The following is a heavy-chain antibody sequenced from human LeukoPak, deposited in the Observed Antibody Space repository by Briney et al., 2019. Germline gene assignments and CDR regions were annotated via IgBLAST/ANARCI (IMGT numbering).Heavy chain of an antibody. CDR1: GFTFSDYY. Sequence: PGGSLRLSCAASGFTFSDYYMSWIRQAPGKGLEWVSYISSSGSTIYYADSVKGRFTISRDNAKNSLYLQMNSLRAEDTAVYYCARGGVGRGFWSGYFSKLYLDAFDIWGQGTMVTVSS. V-gene: IGHV3-11*04. D-gene: IGHD3-3*01. CDR3: ARGGVGRGFWSGYFSKLYLDAFDI. CDR2: ISSSGSTI. J-gene: IGHJ3*02.